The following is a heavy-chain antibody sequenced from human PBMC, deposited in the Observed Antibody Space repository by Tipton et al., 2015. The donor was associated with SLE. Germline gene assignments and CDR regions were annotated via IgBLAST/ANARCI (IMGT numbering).Heavy chain of an antibody. CDR1: GFTFSSYE. CDR3: AKDRPSGVTMVVVVISSFEI. Sequence: SLRLSCAASGFTFSSYEMNWVRQAPGKGLEWVSAISGSGGSTYYADSVKGRFTISRDNSKNTLYLQMNSLRAEDTAVYYCAKDRPSGVTMVVVVISSFEIWGQGTMVTVSS. CDR2: ISGSGGST. V-gene: IGHV3-23*01. D-gene: IGHD3-22*01. J-gene: IGHJ3*02.